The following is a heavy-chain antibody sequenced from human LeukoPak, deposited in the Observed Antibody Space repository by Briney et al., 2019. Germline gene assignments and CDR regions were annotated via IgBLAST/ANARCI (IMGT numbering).Heavy chain of an antibody. CDR3: AKRNPFYFDY. D-gene: IGHD1-14*01. V-gene: IGHV3-23*01. CDR1: GFTFSSYA. CDR2: IVGSGGST. Sequence: PGGSLRLSCAASGFTFSSYAMSWVRQAPGKWLEWVSAIVGSGGSTYYADTVKGRFTIFRDNSKNTLYLQMNSLRAEDTAVYYCAKRNPFYFDYWGQGTLVTVSS. J-gene: IGHJ4*02.